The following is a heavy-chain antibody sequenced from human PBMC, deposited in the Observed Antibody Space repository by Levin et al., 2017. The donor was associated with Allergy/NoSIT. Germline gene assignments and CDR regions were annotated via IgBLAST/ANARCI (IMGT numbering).Heavy chain of an antibody. CDR3: ARVRRGDSGYAKYYYYYYMDV. CDR1: GGSFSGYY. J-gene: IGHJ6*03. CDR2: INHSGST. Sequence: SETLSLTCAVYGGSFSGYYWSWIRQPPGKGLEWIGEINHSGSTNYNPSLKSRVTISVDTSKNQFSLKLSSVTAADTAVYYCARVRRGDSGYAKYYYYYYMDVWGKGTTVTVSS. V-gene: IGHV4-34*01. D-gene: IGHD5-12*01.